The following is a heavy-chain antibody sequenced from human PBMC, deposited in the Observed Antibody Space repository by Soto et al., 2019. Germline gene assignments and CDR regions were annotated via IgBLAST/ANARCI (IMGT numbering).Heavy chain of an antibody. Sequence: QVQLVQSGAEVKKPGASVKVSCKASGYTFTSYGISWVRQAPGQGLEWMGWISAYNGNTNYAQKLQGRVTMTTDTSTSTAYMELRSLRSDDTAVYYCARDRPGYCSSTSSYEPPYYYYGMDVWGQGNTVTVSS. D-gene: IGHD2-2*01. CDR1: GYTFTSYG. V-gene: IGHV1-18*01. J-gene: IGHJ6*02. CDR3: ARDRPGYCSSTSSYEPPYYYYGMDV. CDR2: ISAYNGNT.